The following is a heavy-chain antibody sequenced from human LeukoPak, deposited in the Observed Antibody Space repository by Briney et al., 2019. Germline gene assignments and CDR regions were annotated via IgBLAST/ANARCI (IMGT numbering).Heavy chain of an antibody. CDR2: IIGSGGRT. J-gene: IGHJ4*02. Sequence: GASLILFCAAVSFSSSSDAMSWVRQPPAKGLEWVTAIIGSGGRTYYTHSLESRVTISRDTSKNTLSLQLDSLRAEDTAVYYCAKDQGHRSSWYDYWGQGTLVTVSS. V-gene: IGHV3-23*01. CDR1: SFSSSSDA. D-gene: IGHD6-13*01. CDR3: AKDQGHRSSWYDY.